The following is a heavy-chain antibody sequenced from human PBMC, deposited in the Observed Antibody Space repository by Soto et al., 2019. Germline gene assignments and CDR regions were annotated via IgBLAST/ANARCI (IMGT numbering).Heavy chain of an antibody. CDR1: GYTFTRYA. J-gene: IGHJ4*02. CDR3: ARCTTRCYSGFEY. V-gene: IGHV1-18*04. Sequence: QVQVVQSGAEVKKPGASVKVSCKASGYTFTRYALSWVRQAPGQGLEWMGWIDTSNGYTNYAQKLQGRVTMTTDTSTSTASMELRSLRSDDTGLYYCARCTTRCYSGFEYWGQVALVTVSS. CDR2: IDTSNGYT. D-gene: IGHD2-2*01.